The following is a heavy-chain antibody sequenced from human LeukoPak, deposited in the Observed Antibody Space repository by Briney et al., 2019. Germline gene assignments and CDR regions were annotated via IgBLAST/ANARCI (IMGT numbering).Heavy chain of an antibody. CDR2: IYHSGST. V-gene: IGHV4-30-2*01. CDR3: ARTIVVVHDAFDI. D-gene: IGHD3-22*01. J-gene: IGHJ3*02. Sequence: SETLSLTCAVSGGSISSGGYSWSWIRQPPGKGLEWIGYIYHSGSTYYNPSLKSRVTISVDRSKNQFSLKLSSVTAADTVVYYCARTIVVVHDAFDIWGQGTMVTVSS. CDR1: GGSISSGGYS.